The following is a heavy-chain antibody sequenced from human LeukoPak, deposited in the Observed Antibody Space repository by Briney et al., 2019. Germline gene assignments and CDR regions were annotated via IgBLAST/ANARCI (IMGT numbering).Heavy chain of an antibody. V-gene: IGHV3-74*01. Sequence: GGSLRLSCAASGFTSSSYWMHWVRQVPGKGLVWVSRISGDGTARNYADSVKGRFTISRDDAKNTVDLQMNNLRAEDTAVYYCVRGRYYFDHWGQGTLVTVSS. CDR3: VRGRYYFDH. J-gene: IGHJ4*02. CDR2: ISGDGTAR. CDR1: GFTSSSYW. D-gene: IGHD5-24*01.